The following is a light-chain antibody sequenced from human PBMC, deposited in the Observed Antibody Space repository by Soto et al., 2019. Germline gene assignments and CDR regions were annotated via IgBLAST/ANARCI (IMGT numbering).Light chain of an antibody. Sequence: QAALAQPAFVSGSPGQSITISCTGTSSDVGGYSYVSWYQHPPGKAPKLMISEVSNRPSGVSNRFSGSKSGNTASLTISGLQAEDEADYYCSSYTSTSTRVFGTGPNVTI. V-gene: IGLV2-14*01. CDR2: EVS. CDR1: SSDVGGYSY. CDR3: SSYTSTSTRV. J-gene: IGLJ1*01.